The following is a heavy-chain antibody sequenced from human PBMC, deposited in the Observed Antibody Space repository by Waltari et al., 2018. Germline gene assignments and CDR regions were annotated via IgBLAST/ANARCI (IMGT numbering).Heavy chain of an antibody. D-gene: IGHD3-3*01. CDR2: IYSGGNT. Sequence: EEQLVESGGGLVQPGGSLRLSCAVSGLNIHINYRSWVRQAPGKGLEWVSVIYSGGNTYYADSVKGRFIISRDTSKNTLYLQMNSLRAEDTAIYYCARDHHVLRFSYGLDVWGQGTTVTVSS. CDR1: GLNIHINY. J-gene: IGHJ6*02. V-gene: IGHV3-66*01. CDR3: ARDHHVLRFSYGLDV.